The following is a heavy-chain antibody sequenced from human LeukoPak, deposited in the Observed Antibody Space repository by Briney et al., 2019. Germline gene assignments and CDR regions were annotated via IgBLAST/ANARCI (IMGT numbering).Heavy chain of an antibody. Sequence: PRGSLRLSCAASGFTFSSYWMHWVRQAPRKGLVWVSHINDDGSSTSYADSVKGRFTISRDNAKNTLYLQMNSLRAEDTAVYYCARSGTTAYWYFDLWGRGTLVTVSS. D-gene: IGHD1-7*01. CDR1: GFTFSSYW. V-gene: IGHV3-74*01. CDR3: ARSGTTAYWYFDL. CDR2: INDDGSST. J-gene: IGHJ2*01.